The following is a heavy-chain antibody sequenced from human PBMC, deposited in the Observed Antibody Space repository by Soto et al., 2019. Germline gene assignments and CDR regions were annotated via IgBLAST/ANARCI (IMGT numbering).Heavy chain of an antibody. D-gene: IGHD3-3*01. CDR3: ARAYYEGDYVFDY. Sequence: GGSLRLSCAASGFTVSSNYMSWVRQAPGKGLEWVSVIYSGGSTYYADSVKGRFTISRDNSKNTLYLQMNSLRAEDTAVYYCARAYYEGDYVFDYWGQGTLVTVSS. CDR2: IYSGGST. V-gene: IGHV3-53*01. CDR1: GFTVSSNY. J-gene: IGHJ4*02.